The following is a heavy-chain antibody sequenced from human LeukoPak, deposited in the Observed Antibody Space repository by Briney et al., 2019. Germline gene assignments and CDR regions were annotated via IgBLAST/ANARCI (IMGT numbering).Heavy chain of an antibody. Sequence: GGSLRLSCAASGFTFSSYSMNWVRQAPGKGLEWVLSISSSSSYIYYADSVKGRFTISRDNAKNSLYLQMNSLRAEDTAVYYCARDLYSSGWYEDYWGQGTLVTVSS. J-gene: IGHJ4*02. CDR1: GFTFSSYS. D-gene: IGHD6-19*01. CDR2: ISSSSSYI. V-gene: IGHV3-21*01. CDR3: ARDLYSSGWYEDY.